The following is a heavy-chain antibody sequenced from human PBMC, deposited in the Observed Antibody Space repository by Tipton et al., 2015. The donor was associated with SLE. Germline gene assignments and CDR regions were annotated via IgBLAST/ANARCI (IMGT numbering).Heavy chain of an antibody. CDR2: INHSGST. J-gene: IGHJ5*02. CDR1: GGSFSGYY. V-gene: IGHV4-34*01. CDR3: ARGPRSLGGSPRDDT. Sequence: TLSLTCAVYGGSFSGYYWSWIRQPPGKGLEWIGEINHSGSTNYNPSLKSRLTISVDTSKNQFSLKLSSVTAADTAVYYCARGPRSLGGSPRDDTWGQGTLVTVSS. D-gene: IGHD2-15*01.